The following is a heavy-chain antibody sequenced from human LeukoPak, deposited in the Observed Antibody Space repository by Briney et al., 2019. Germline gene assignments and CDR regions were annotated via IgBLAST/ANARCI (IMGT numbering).Heavy chain of an antibody. V-gene: IGHV4-59*01. CDR3: ARESLKRGVGATGAFDI. Sequence: PSETLSLTCTVSGGSISSYYWSWIRQPPGKGLEWIGYIYYSGSTNYNPSLKSRVTISVDTSKNQFSLKLSSVTAADTAVYYCARESLKRGVGATGAFDIWGQGTMVTVSS. CDR2: IYYSGST. J-gene: IGHJ3*02. D-gene: IGHD1-26*01. CDR1: GGSISSYY.